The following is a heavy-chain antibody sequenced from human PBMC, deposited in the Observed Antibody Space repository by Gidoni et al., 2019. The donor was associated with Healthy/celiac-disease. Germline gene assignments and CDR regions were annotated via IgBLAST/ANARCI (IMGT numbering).Heavy chain of an antibody. D-gene: IGHD6-13*01. CDR3: ARRLTSSSWYGYDAFDI. CDR1: RYSFNSYW. Sequence: EVQLEQSGAEVKKPRESLKIDCKGSRYSFNSYWIGWVRQMPGKGLEWMGIIYPGDSDTRYSPSFQGQVTISADKSISTAYLQWSSLKASDTAMYYCARRLTSSSWYGYDAFDIWGQGTMVTVSS. CDR2: IYPGDSDT. V-gene: IGHV5-51*03. J-gene: IGHJ3*02.